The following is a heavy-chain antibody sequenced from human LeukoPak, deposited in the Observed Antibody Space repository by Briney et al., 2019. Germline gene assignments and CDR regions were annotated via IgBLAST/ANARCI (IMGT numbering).Heavy chain of an antibody. D-gene: IGHD3-10*01. CDR3: PKGDYFGSGFDY. Sequence: GGSLRLSCAASGFTFSNYGLHWVRQVPGKGLEGVAFVFYDGSNQYYADSVKGRFTISRDNSKDTLYLQMNSLRVEDTAVYYCPKGDYFGSGFDYWGQGTLVIVS. CDR1: GFTFSNYG. V-gene: IGHV3-30*02. J-gene: IGHJ4*02. CDR2: VFYDGSNQ.